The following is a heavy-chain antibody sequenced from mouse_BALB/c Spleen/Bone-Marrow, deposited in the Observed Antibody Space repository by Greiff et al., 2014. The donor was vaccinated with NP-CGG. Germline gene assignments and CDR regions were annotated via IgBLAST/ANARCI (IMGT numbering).Heavy chain of an antibody. J-gene: IGHJ4*01. V-gene: IGHV1-80*01. CDR1: GYAFSNYW. D-gene: IGHD1-1*01. Sequence: QVQLQQSGAELVRPGSSVKISCKASGYAFSNYWMNWVKQRPGQGLEWIGQIYTGDTDIHYNGKFKGKATLTADKSSSTAYMQLSSLTSEDSAVYFCASRGDYSYAMDYWGQGTSVTVSS. CDR3: ASRGDYSYAMDY. CDR2: IYTGDTDI.